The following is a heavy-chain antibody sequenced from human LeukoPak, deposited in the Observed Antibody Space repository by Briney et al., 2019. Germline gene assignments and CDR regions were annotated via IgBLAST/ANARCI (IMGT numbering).Heavy chain of an antibody. Sequence: GASVKVSCKASGGTFNNYAISWVRQAPGLGLEWMGGTIPLLGTANYAQRFQGRVSINTDESTGTAYMELSSLTSDDTAIYYCAREAGGAFSNYFDFWGQGTLVTVSS. D-gene: IGHD1-26*01. J-gene: IGHJ4*02. V-gene: IGHV1-69*05. CDR3: AREAGGAFSNYFDF. CDR2: TIPLLGTA. CDR1: GGTFNNYA.